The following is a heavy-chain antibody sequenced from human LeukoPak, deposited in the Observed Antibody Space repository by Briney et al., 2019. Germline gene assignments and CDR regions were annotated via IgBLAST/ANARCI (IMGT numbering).Heavy chain of an antibody. Sequence: PGGSLRLSCAASGFTFSSYSMNWVRQAPGKGLEWVSSISSSSSYIYYADSVKGRFTISRDNAKNSLYLQMNSLRAEDTSVYYCARDSSRVVVVPAAMSRRMYYYYYYYMDVWGKGTTVTVSS. D-gene: IGHD2-2*01. CDR3: ARDSSRVVVVPAAMSRRMYYYYYYYMDV. CDR2: ISSSSSYI. CDR1: GFTFSSYS. V-gene: IGHV3-21*01. J-gene: IGHJ6*03.